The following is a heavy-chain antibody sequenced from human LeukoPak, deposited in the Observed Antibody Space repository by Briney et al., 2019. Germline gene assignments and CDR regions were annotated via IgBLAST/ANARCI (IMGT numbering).Heavy chain of an antibody. V-gene: IGHV3-23*01. CDR3: ARRIVGVTAALDM. D-gene: IGHD1-26*01. CDR2: VSSSGGTT. Sequence: PGGSLRLSCEASGFTLSTYAMSSVRQAPGKGLEWASRVSSSGGTTYYADSVKGRFTISRDDSKNTLYLQMNSLRDEDTAVYYCARRIVGVTAALDMWGQGTMVTVSS. CDR1: GFTLSTYA. J-gene: IGHJ3*02.